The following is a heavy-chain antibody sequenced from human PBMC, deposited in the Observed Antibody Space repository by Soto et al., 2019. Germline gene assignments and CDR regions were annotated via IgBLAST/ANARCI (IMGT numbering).Heavy chain of an antibody. Sequence: EVQLVQSGAEVKKPGESLKISCKGSGYSFSGYWIAWVRQMPGKGLEWMGVIYPGDSDTRYSPSFQGQISISADKSISTAYLQWSSLKASDTGMYYCARRPGITGISDPFDYWGQGTLVTVSS. CDR3: ARRPGITGISDPFDY. D-gene: IGHD1-20*01. J-gene: IGHJ4*02. CDR2: IYPGDSDT. CDR1: GYSFSGYW. V-gene: IGHV5-51*01.